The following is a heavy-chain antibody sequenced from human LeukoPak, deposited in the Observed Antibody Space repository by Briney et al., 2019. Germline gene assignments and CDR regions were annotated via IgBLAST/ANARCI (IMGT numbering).Heavy chain of an antibody. CDR2: ISAYNGNT. Sequence: ASVKVSCKASGYTFTSYGISWVRQAPGQGLEWMGWISAYNGNTNYAQKLQGRVTMTTDTSASTAYMELRSLRSDDTAVYYCARDRDGSPGFYAPMDVWGQGTTVTVSS. V-gene: IGHV1-18*01. J-gene: IGHJ6*02. CDR1: GYTFTSYG. CDR3: ARDRDGSPGFYAPMDV. D-gene: IGHD2/OR15-2a*01.